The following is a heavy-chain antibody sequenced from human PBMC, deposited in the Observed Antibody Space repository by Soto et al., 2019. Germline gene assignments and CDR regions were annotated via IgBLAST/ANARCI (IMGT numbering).Heavy chain of an antibody. Sequence: GESLKISCQASGYSFSTYWTGWVRQMPGKGLEWMGTIHPADSDFKYSPSLKGQVTISADTSINTAYLQWNSLKASDTAMYYCARQXFDFWTDSYIGSSYFDVWGRRTQVTVSS. CDR1: GYSFSTYW. CDR3: ARQXFDFWTDSYIGSSYFDV. CDR2: IHPADSDF. D-gene: IGHD3-3*01. J-gene: IGHJ2*01. V-gene: IGHV5-51*01.